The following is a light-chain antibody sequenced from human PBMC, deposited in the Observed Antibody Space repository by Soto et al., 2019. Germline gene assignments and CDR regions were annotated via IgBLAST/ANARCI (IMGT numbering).Light chain of an antibody. CDR2: GAS. J-gene: IGKJ5*01. CDR3: QQYGTSPIT. Sequence: ENVLTQSLGILSLSPGERATLSCRASQTVSSYLTWYQQRPGQAPRLLISGASRRATGIPDRFSGSGSGTDFTLTISRLEPEDFALYYCQQYGTSPITFGQGTRLEIK. CDR1: QTVSSY. V-gene: IGKV3-20*01.